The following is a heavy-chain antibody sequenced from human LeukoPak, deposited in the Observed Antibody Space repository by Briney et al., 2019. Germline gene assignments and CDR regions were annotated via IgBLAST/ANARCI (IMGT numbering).Heavy chain of an antibody. Sequence: PGGSLRLSCAASGFTFNTHEMNWVRQAPGKGLEWVSYITGSGSAIYYADSVKGRFTISRDNAENSLYLQMNSLRAEDTAVYYCARVSSTRYNFDYWGQGALVTVSS. CDR2: ITGSGSAI. V-gene: IGHV3-48*03. CDR3: ARVSSTRYNFDY. CDR1: GFTFNTHE. J-gene: IGHJ4*02. D-gene: IGHD5-18*01.